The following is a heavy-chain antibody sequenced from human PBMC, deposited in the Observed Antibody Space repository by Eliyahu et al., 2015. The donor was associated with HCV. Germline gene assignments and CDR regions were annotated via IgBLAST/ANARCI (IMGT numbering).Heavy chain of an antibody. J-gene: IGHJ4*02. V-gene: IGHV3-74*01. CDR1: GFPFSSXW. CDR3: ARGYDFWSGYQTYYFDY. D-gene: IGHD3-3*01. Sequence: EVQLVESGGGLVQPGGSLRLSCAASGFPFSSXWMHWVRQAPGKGLVWVSRINSDGSSTSYADSVKGRFTISRDNAKNTLYLQMNSLRAEDTAVYYCARGYDFWSGYQTYYFDYWGQGTLVTVSS. CDR2: INSDGSST.